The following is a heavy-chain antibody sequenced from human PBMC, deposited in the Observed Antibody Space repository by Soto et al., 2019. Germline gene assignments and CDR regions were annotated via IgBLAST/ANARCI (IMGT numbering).Heavy chain of an antibody. D-gene: IGHD1-1*01. J-gene: IGHJ5*02. Sequence: SETLSLTCTVAGGSMRRYYWTGIRQPPGKGLEWIGNIHYTGSTNYNPSLKSRVTILLGTSTSQFSLKVSSVTAADTAVYYCARDLTISSTDGPLDPWGHGTLVTVSS. CDR2: IHYTGST. V-gene: IGHV4-59*01. CDR1: GGSMRRYY. CDR3: ARDLTISSTDGPLDP.